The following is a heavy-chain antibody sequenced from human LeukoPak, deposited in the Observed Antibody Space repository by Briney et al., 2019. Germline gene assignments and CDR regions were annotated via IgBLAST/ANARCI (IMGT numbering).Heavy chain of an antibody. CDR3: ASELRPGIAVVPYYFDY. V-gene: IGHV1-69*05. CDR1: RGTFSSYA. D-gene: IGHD6-19*01. CDR2: FIPIFGTA. Sequence: SVKVSCKASRGTFSSYAISWVRQAPGQGRERMGRFIPIFGTANYAQKFQGRVTITTDESTSTAYMELSSLRSEDTAVYYCASELRPGIAVVPYYFDYWGQGTLVTVSS. J-gene: IGHJ4*02.